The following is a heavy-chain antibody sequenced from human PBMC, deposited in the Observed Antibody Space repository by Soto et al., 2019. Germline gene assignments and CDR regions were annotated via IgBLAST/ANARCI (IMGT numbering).Heavy chain of an antibody. Sequence: HVQLHQLGPRLVKPSQTLSLECSVIGGSVNTGDNYWSWVRQSPGRGLEWIGYIYHTGNTFYNPALENRVTMSVDASKNQFSLTLTSVTAADTAVYFCAREPLDGMDVWGQGTNVTVSS. CDR1: GGSVNTGDNY. V-gene: IGHV4-30-4*01. J-gene: IGHJ6*02. CDR2: IYHTGNT. CDR3: AREPLDGMDV.